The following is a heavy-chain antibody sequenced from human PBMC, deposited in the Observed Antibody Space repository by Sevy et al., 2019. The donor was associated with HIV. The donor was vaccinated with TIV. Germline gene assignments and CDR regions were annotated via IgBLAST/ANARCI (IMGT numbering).Heavy chain of an antibody. CDR2: SSGTGSYI. Sequence: GSLRLSCSASGFTFSSYTMIWVRQAPGRGLEWVSASSGTGSYIYYAVSVKDRFTISRDNAKNLLYLQMNSLRAEDTAVYYCARDHGYCSGGSCYSGGYWGQGSLVTVSS. CDR3: ARDHGYCSGGSCYSGGY. D-gene: IGHD2-15*01. V-gene: IGHV3-21*06. CDR1: GFTFSSYT. J-gene: IGHJ4*02.